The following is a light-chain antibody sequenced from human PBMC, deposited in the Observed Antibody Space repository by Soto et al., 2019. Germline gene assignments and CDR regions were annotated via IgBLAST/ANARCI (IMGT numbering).Light chain of an antibody. V-gene: IGLV2-11*01. CDR3: CSYAGSYTYV. Sequence: QSALTQPRSVSGSPGQSVTISCTXTXSDVGGHNYVSWYQXHPGKAPKLMISSVSKRPSGVPDRFSGSKSGNTASLTISGLQAEDEADYYCCSYAGSYTYVFGTGTKLTVL. CDR2: SVS. CDR1: XSDVGGHNY. J-gene: IGLJ1*01.